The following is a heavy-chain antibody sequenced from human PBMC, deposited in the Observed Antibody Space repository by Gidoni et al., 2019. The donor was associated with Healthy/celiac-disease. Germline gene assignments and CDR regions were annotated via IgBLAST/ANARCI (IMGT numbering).Heavy chain of an antibody. Sequence: QLQLQESGPGLVKPSETLSLTCTVPGGSIRSSSYYWGWIRQPPGKGLEWIGSIYYSGSTYYNPSLKSRVTISVDTSKNQFSLKLSSVTAADTAVYYCARHLSQGYDSSGYPNWFDPWGQGTLVTVSS. CDR2: IYYSGST. V-gene: IGHV4-39*01. CDR3: ARHLSQGYDSSGYPNWFDP. D-gene: IGHD3-22*01. CDR1: GGSIRSSSYY. J-gene: IGHJ5*02.